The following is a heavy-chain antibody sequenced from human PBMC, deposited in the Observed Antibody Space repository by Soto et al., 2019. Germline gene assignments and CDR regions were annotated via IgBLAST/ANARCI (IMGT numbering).Heavy chain of an antibody. Sequence: SETLSLTCTVSGGSVSSGSYYWSWIRQPPGKGLEWIGYIYYSGSTNYNPSLKSRVTISVDTSKNQFSLKLSSVTAADTAVYYCARGRFRDVVDPESFDLWDQGTLVTLSS. CDR1: GGSVSSGSYY. CDR2: IYYSGST. J-gene: IGHJ2*01. D-gene: IGHD2-2*01. CDR3: ARGRFRDVVDPESFDL. V-gene: IGHV4-61*01.